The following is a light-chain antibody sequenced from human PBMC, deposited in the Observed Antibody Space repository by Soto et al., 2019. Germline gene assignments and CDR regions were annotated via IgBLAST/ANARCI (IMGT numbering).Light chain of an antibody. CDR1: SSDVGGYNY. CDR2: EVS. Sequence: QSALTQPPSASGSPGQSVTISCTGTSSDVGGYNYVSWYQQHPGKAPKLMIYEVSKRPSGVPDRFSGSKSGNTASLTVSGLQVEDEAYYYCNSYAGGNHCVFGVGTPLTVL. V-gene: IGLV2-8*01. J-gene: IGLJ3*02. CDR3: NSYAGGNHCV.